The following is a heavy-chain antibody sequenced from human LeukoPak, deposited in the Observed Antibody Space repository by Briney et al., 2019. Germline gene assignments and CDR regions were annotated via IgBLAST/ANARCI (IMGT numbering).Heavy chain of an antibody. Sequence: ASVKVSCKASRYTFTDYGIHWVRPAPGQGLEWISWGSTFNGHRLYGQRFQGRVTMTTDPSTTTVYMELTSLTPDDTALYYCGRDAVGARAFDFWGQGTMVIVSS. CDR2: GSTFNGHR. V-gene: IGHV1-18*01. D-gene: IGHD1-26*01. J-gene: IGHJ3*01. CDR3: GRDAVGARAFDF. CDR1: RYTFTDYG.